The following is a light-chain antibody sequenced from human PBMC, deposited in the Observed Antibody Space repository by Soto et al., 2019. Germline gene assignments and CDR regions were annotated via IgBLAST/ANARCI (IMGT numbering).Light chain of an antibody. Sequence: EVVMTQSPATLSVSPGERATLSCRASQSVGSSLAWYQQKPGQAPRLLIYATSTRATGVPGRFDASGSGTDFTLTSSGLQSEDVAVYYCQQYRHWPPYTFGRG. CDR2: ATS. CDR3: QQYRHWPPYT. CDR1: QSVGSS. V-gene: IGKV3-15*01. J-gene: IGKJ2*01.